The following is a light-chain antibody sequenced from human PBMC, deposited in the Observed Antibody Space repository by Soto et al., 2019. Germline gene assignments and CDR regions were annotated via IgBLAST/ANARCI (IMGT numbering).Light chain of an antibody. J-gene: IGKJ1*01. CDR2: KAS. V-gene: IGKV1-5*03. CDR1: QNVENY. CDR3: QDYSTASRT. Sequence: DIQMTQSPSTLSASVGDRVTITFLASQNVENYLAWYQQKPGKAPKLLIFKASSLQSGVPSRFSGSGSGTEFTLTISSLQPDDFATYYCQDYSTASRTFGQGTKVDIK.